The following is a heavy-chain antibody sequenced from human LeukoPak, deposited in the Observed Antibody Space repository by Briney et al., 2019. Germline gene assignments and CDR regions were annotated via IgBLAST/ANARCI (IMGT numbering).Heavy chain of an antibody. V-gene: IGHV3-21*01. J-gene: IGHJ1*01. CDR1: GFTFNTYA. CDR3: AKDNYYDSSGYYGEYFQH. D-gene: IGHD3-22*01. CDR2: ISSSSDFI. Sequence: PGGSLRLSCAASGFTFNTYAMNWVRQAPGKGLEWVSSISSSSDFIAYADSVRGRFTISRDNAKNSLYLQMNSLRADDTALYYCAKDNYYDSSGYYGEYFQHWGQGTLVTVSS.